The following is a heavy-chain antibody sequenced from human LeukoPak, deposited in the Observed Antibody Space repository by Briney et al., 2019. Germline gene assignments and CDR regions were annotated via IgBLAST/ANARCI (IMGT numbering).Heavy chain of an antibody. J-gene: IGHJ4*02. D-gene: IGHD3-9*01. CDR2: INPNSGGT. CDR1: GYTFTGYY. CDR3: ATARAPGYDILTGYYFGY. Sequence: ASVKVSCKASGYTFTGYYMHWVRQAPGQGPEWMGWINPNSGGTIYAQKFQGRVTMTEDTSTDTAYMELSSLRSEDTAVYYCATARAPGYDILTGYYFGYWGQGTLVTVSS. V-gene: IGHV1-2*02.